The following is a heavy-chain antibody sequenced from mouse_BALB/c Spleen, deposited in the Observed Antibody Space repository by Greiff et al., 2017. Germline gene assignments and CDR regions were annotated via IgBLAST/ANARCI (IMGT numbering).Heavy chain of an antibody. CDR2: ISDGGSYT. D-gene: IGHD1-1*01. V-gene: IGHV5-4*02. J-gene: IGHJ4*01. Sequence: EVKLMESGGGLVKPGGSLKLSCAASGFTFSDYYMYWVRQTPEKRLEWVATISDGGSYTYYPDSVKGRFTISRDNAKNNLYLQMSSLKSEDTAMYYCARHYYGSRGYAMDYWGQGTSVTVSS. CDR3: ARHYYGSRGYAMDY. CDR1: GFTFSDYY.